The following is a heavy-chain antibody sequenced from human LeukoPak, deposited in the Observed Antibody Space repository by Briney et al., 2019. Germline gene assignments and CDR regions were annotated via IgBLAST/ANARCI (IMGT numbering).Heavy chain of an antibody. J-gene: IGHJ6*02. CDR3: ARDLAVPAAIGYYYYYGMDV. D-gene: IGHD2-2*02. Sequence: GGSLRLSCAASGFTFSSYGMPWVRQAPGKGLEWVAVIWYDGSNKYYADSVKGRFTISRDNSKNTLYLQMNSLRAEDTAVYYCARDLAVPAAIGYYYYYGMDVWGQGTTVTVSS. CDR2: IWYDGSNK. CDR1: GFTFSSYG. V-gene: IGHV3-33*01.